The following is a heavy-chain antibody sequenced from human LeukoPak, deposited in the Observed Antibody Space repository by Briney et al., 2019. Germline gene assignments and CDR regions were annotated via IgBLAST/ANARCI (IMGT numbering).Heavy chain of an antibody. CDR3: ARLSYYDFWSGYDPSYGMDV. D-gene: IGHD3-3*01. V-gene: IGHV4-59*08. CDR2: IYCSGST. J-gene: IGHJ6*02. Sequence: SETLSLTCTVSGGSISSYYWSWIRQPPGKGLEWIGYIYCSGSTNYNPSLKSRVTISVDTSKNQFSLKLSSVTAADTAVYYCARLSYYDFWSGYDPSYGMDVWGQGTTVTVSS. CDR1: GGSISSYY.